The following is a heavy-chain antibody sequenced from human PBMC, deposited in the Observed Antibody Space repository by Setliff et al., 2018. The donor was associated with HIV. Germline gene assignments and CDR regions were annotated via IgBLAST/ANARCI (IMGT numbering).Heavy chain of an antibody. CDR1: GYTFTTYS. CDR2: LRTGDGDT. V-gene: IGHV1-3*04. CDR3: TREGSYSGSYSWGIGY. D-gene: IGHD1-26*01. Sequence: GASVKVSCKVSGYTFTTYSIHWVRQAPGQRPEWMGWLRTGDGDTSYSESLQGRFTISRDNAKNSVYLQMNSLRVEDTAVYYCTREGSYSGSYSWGIGYWGQGTLVTVSS. J-gene: IGHJ4*02.